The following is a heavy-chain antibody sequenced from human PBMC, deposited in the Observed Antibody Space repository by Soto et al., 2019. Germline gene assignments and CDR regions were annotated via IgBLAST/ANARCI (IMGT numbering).Heavy chain of an antibody. J-gene: IGHJ4*02. D-gene: IGHD5-18*01. V-gene: IGHV1-69*13. CDR3: ARIPRYSFPTSDDLDS. CDR1: GCTFYTYT. Sequence: SVQVSCKASGCTFYTYTFSWVRQAPGQGLEWMGSITPIYPTTNYAEKFQGRLTVTADGPTNTAYMELNSLTSEDTAVYYCARIPRYSFPTSDDLDSWGQGTLVTVSS. CDR2: ITPIYPTT.